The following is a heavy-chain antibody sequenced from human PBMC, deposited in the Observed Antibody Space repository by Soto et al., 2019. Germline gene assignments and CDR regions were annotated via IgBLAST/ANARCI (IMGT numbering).Heavy chain of an antibody. CDR1: GFTFSDYY. J-gene: IGHJ4*02. CDR3: ARDEFSCGGDCYYDY. Sequence: PGGSLRLSCAASGFTFSDYYMSWIRQAPGKGLEWVSYISSSGSTIYYADSVKGRFTISRDNAKKSLYLQMNSLRAEDTAVYYCARDEFSCGGDCYYDYWGQGTVVTVSS. D-gene: IGHD2-21*02. V-gene: IGHV3-11*01. CDR2: ISSSGSTI.